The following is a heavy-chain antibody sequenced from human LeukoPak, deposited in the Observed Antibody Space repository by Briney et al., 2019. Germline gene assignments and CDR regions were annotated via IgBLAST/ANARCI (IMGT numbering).Heavy chain of an antibody. Sequence: SETLSLTCTVSGGSISSYYWSWIRQPPGKGLEWIGFIYYSGSTNYNPSLKSRVTISVDTSKNQFSLKLSSVTAANTAVYYCARDLSMHEAHYRTYYDSSGYYLSWFDPWGQGTLVTVSS. J-gene: IGHJ5*02. V-gene: IGHV4-59*12. CDR1: GGSISSYY. D-gene: IGHD3-22*01. CDR3: ARDLSMHEAHYRTYYDSSGYYLSWFDP. CDR2: IYYSGST.